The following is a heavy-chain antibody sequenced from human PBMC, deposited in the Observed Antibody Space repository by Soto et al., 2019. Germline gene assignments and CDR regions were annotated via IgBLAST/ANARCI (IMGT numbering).Heavy chain of an antibody. D-gene: IGHD6-19*01. Sequence: QVQLVESGGGVVRPGRSRTISCAASGFTFSNYAMHWVRQAPGKGLVWMAVISDDGRHIYYADSVKGRFTISRDNSKNTVYLQMNIPGPEDTAVYYCARERDIKQGLIPGGFSYWGQGTLVTVSS. CDR2: ISDDGRHI. V-gene: IGHV3-30*04. CDR3: ARERDIKQGLIPGGFSY. CDR1: GFTFSNYA. J-gene: IGHJ4*02.